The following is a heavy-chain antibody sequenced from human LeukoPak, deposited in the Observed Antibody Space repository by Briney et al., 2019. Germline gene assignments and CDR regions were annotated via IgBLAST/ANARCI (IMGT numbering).Heavy chain of an antibody. CDR2: IYYSGST. Sequence: PSETLSLTCAVYGGSISSYYWSWIRQPPGKGLEWIGYIYYSGSTNYNPSLKSRVTISVDTSKNQFSLKLSSVTAADTAVYYCARGGSSGYYSFDYWGQGTLVTVSS. CDR3: ARGGSSGYYSFDY. D-gene: IGHD3-22*01. J-gene: IGHJ4*02. CDR1: GGSISSYY. V-gene: IGHV4-59*01.